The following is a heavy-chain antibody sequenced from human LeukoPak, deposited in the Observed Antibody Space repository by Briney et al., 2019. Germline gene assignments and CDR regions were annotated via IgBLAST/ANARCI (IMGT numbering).Heavy chain of an antibody. CDR2: MNPNSGNT. J-gene: IGHJ5*02. Sequence: ASVKVSCKASGYTLTSYDINWGRQATGQGLEWMGWMNPNSGNTGYAQKFQGRVTMTRNTSISTAYMELSSLRSDDTAVYHCARDKVIASAGTPNWFDPWGQGTLVTVSS. CDR1: GYTLTSYD. D-gene: IGHD6-13*01. V-gene: IGHV1-8*01. CDR3: ARDKVIASAGTPNWFDP.